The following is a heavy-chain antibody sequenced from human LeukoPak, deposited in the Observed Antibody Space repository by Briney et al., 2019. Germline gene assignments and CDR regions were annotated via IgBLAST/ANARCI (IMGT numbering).Heavy chain of an antibody. D-gene: IGHD6-19*01. CDR3: ARDQAVAGTTDAFDI. CDR2: IYTSGST. Sequence: PSETLSLTCTVSGGSISSYYWSWIRQPAGKGLEWIGRIYTSGSTNYNPSLKSRVTISVDTSKNQFSLKLSSVTAADTAVYYCARDQAVAGTTDAFDIWGQGTMVTVSS. CDR1: GGSISSYY. J-gene: IGHJ3*02. V-gene: IGHV4-4*07.